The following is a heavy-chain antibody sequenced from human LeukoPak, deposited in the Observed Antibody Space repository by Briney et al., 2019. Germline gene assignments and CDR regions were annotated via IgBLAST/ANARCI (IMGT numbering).Heavy chain of an antibody. CDR1: GGSISSYY. V-gene: IGHV4-59*08. D-gene: IGHD1/OR15-1a*01. J-gene: IGHJ4*02. CDR3: ARRVWNTRYYFDY. Sequence: PSETLSLTCTVSGGSISSYYWSWIRQPPGKGLEWIGYIYYSGSTNYNPSLKSRVTISVDTSKNQFSLKLSSVTAADTAVYYCARRVWNTRYYFDYWGQGTLVTVSS. CDR2: IYYSGST.